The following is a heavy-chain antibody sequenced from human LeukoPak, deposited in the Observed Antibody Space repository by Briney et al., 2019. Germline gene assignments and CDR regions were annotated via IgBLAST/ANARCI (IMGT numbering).Heavy chain of an antibody. V-gene: IGHV5-51*01. J-gene: IGHJ4*02. CDR2: IYPGDSDT. CDR1: GYSFTSYW. D-gene: IGHD5-18*01. Sequence: HGESLKISCKGSGYSFTSYWIGWVRQMPGKGLEWMGIIYPGDSDTRYSPSFQGQVTISADKSISTAYLQWSSLKASDTAMYFCGRVPGYSYGLVDYWGQGTLVTVSS. CDR3: GRVPGYSYGLVDY.